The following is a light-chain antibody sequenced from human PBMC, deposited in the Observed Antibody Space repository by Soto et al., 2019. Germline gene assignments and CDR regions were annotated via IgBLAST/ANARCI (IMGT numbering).Light chain of an antibody. CDR2: GAF. Sequence: EIVMTQSPATLSVSPGERATLSCRASQSVGSNLAWYQQKPGQAPRLLIYGAFTRATGIPARFSGSGSGTELTLTISTLQSEDFAVYYCQQYNNWSITFGQGTRLEIK. V-gene: IGKV3D-15*01. CDR1: QSVGSN. J-gene: IGKJ5*01. CDR3: QQYNNWSIT.